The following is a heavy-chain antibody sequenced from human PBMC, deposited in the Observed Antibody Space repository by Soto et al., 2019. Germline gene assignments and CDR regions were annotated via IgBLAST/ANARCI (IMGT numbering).Heavy chain of an antibody. CDR2: IYYSGST. Sequence: SETLSLTCTVSGGSISSYYWSWIRQPPGKGLEWIGYIYYSGSTNYNPSLKSRVTISVDTSKNQFSLKLSSVTAADTAVYYCARGVDCSGGSCYVDYWGQGTLVTVSS. D-gene: IGHD2-15*01. J-gene: IGHJ4*02. CDR1: GGSISSYY. CDR3: ARGVDCSGGSCYVDY. V-gene: IGHV4-59*01.